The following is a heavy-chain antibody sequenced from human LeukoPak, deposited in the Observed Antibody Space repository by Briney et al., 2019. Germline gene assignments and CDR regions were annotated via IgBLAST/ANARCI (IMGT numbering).Heavy chain of an antibody. CDR2: ISAYNGNT. D-gene: IGHD1-26*01. Sequence: ASVKVSCKASGYTFTSYGISWVRQAPGQGLEWMGWISAYNGNTNYAQKLQGRVTMTTDTSTSTAYMELRSLRSDDTAVYYCAVKWELLVGDAFDIWGQGTMVTVSS. J-gene: IGHJ3*02. CDR3: AVKWELLVGDAFDI. V-gene: IGHV1-18*01. CDR1: GYTFTSYG.